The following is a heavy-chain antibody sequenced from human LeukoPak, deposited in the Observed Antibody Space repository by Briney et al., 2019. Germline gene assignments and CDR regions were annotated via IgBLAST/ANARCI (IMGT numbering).Heavy chain of an antibody. CDR1: EFTFNNYW. CDR3: LLIILGGSSQH. CDR2: IKNDGKIT. Sequence: PGGSLSLSCAASEFTFNNYWMHWVRQAPGKGLVWVSRIKNDGKITTYADSVKGRFTTSRDNAKNTFYLQMNSLRVEDTAVYYCLLIILGGSSQHWGQGTLVTVSS. D-gene: IGHD3-3*01. V-gene: IGHV3-74*01. J-gene: IGHJ1*01.